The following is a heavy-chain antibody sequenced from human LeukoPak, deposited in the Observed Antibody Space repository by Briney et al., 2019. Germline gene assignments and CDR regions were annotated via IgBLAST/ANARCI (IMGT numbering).Heavy chain of an antibody. CDR2: IYYNGST. J-gene: IGHJ4*02. Sequence: SETLSLTCTVSGGSISSSSYYWGWIRQPPGKGLEWIGSIYYNGSTYYNPSLKSRVTISVDTSKNQFSLKLSSVTAADTAVYYCAALGIVVVIDYWGQGTLVTVSS. V-gene: IGHV4-39*01. D-gene: IGHD3-22*01. CDR1: GGSISSSSYY. CDR3: AALGIVVVIDY.